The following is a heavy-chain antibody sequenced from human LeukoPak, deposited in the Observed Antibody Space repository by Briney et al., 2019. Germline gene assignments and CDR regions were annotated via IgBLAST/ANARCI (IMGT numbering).Heavy chain of an antibody. CDR2: IYYSGST. CDR1: GGSFSGYY. J-gene: IGHJ6*02. D-gene: IGHD3-10*01. CDR3: ARDRRITMVRGVIKDGMDV. Sequence: PSETLSLTCAVYGGSFSGYYWSWIRQPPGKGLEWIGYIYYSGSTNYNPSLKSRVTISVDTSKNQFSLKLSSVTAADTAVYYCARDRRITMVRGVIKDGMDVWGQGTTVTVSS. V-gene: IGHV4-59*01.